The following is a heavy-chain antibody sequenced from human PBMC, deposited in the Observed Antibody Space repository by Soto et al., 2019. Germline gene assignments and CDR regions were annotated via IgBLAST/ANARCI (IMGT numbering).Heavy chain of an antibody. CDR1: GGSISSGGYS. D-gene: IGHD2-2*01. V-gene: IGHV4-30-2*01. J-gene: IGHJ4*02. CDR2: MYHSGST. Sequence: PSETLSLTCAVSGGSISSGGYSWSWIRQPPGKGLEWIGYMYHSGSTYYNPSLKSRVTISVDRSKNQFSLKLSSVTAADTAVYYCASADSTTYYFDYWGQGTLVTVSS. CDR3: ASADSTTYYFDY.